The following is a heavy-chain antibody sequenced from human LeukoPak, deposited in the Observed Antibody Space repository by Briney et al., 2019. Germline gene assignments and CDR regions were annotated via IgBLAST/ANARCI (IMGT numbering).Heavy chain of an antibody. CDR3: AKDRGYTGYDSGGIEF. V-gene: IGHV3-23*01. CDR2: ISGSGGST. CDR1: GFTFSSYA. J-gene: IGHJ4*02. Sequence: GGSLRLSCAASGFTFSSYAMSWVRQAPGKGLEWVSAISGSGGSTYYADSVKGRFTISRDNSRSTLYLQMASLRAEDTAIYYCAKDRGYTGYDSGGIEFWGQGTLVTVSS. D-gene: IGHD5-12*01.